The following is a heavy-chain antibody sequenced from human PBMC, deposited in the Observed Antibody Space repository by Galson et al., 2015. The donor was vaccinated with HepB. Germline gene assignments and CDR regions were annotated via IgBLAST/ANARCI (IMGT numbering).Heavy chain of an antibody. V-gene: IGHV1-18*01. CDR1: GYTFISYG. CDR3: VRDAGRYCSGASCYPGYDY. D-gene: IGHD2-15*01. J-gene: IGHJ4*02. Sequence: SVKVSCKASGYTFISYGVIWVRQAPGQGLEWMGWISTYNGNTKYAQKFQGRVTMTTDTSTSTASMDLRSLRSDDTAVYYCVRDAGRYCSGASCYPGYDYWGQGTLVTVSS. CDR2: ISTYNGNT.